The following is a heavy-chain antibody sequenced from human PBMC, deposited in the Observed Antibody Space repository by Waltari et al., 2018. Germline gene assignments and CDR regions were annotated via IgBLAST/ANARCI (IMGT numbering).Heavy chain of an antibody. Sequence: QVQLQESGPGLVKPSETLSLTCAVPGYSISSGYYWGWIRQPPGKGLDWIGSIHHSGNTYYNPSLKSRVTISVDTSKNQFSLKLSSVTAADTAMYYCARVRDSRFDYWGQGTLVTVSS. CDR3: ARVRDSRFDY. D-gene: IGHD2-21*02. J-gene: IGHJ4*02. CDR1: GYSISSGYY. V-gene: IGHV4-38-2*01. CDR2: IHHSGNT.